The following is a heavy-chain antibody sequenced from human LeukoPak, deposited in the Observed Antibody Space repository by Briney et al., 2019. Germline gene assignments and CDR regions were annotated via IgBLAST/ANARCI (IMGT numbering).Heavy chain of an antibody. V-gene: IGHV3-48*03. CDR1: GFTFSSYE. CDR3: ARVKWLDDY. CDR2: INYSGTNT. D-gene: IGHD5-12*01. J-gene: IGHJ4*02. Sequence: GGSPRLSCAASGFTFSSYEMNWVRQAPGKGLEWVSFINYSGTNTQYADSVKGRFTISRDNAKNSLYLQMNSLRAEDTAVYYCARVKWLDDYWGQGTLVTVSS.